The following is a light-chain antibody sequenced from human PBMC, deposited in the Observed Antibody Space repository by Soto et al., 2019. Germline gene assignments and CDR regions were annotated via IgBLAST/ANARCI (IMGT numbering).Light chain of an antibody. V-gene: IGKV1-5*03. J-gene: IGKJ5*01. CDR2: KAS. Sequence: DIQMTQSPSSLSASVGDRVTITCRASQTISSWLAWYQQKPGKAPKLLIYKASTLKSGVPSRFSGSGSGTEFTLTISSLQSEDFAVYYCQQYNNWPLITFGQGTRLEI. CDR3: QQYNNWPLIT. CDR1: QTISSW.